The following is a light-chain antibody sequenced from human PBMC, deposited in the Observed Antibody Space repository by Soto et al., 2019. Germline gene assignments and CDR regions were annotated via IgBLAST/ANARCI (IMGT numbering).Light chain of an antibody. J-gene: IGLJ2*01. CDR3: SSYSSSGTLI. V-gene: IGLV2-14*01. CDR2: DVN. Sequence: QSVLTQPASVSGSPGQSITISCTGTNSDIGGHNYVSWYQQHPGKAPNLMIYDVNNRPSGVSNRFSGSKSDNTASLTISGLQAEDEADYYCSSYSSSGTLIFGVGTKLTVL. CDR1: NSDIGGHNY.